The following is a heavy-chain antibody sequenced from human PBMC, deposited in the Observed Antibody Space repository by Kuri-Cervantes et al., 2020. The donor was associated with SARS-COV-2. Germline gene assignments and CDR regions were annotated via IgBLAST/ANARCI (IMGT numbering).Heavy chain of an antibody. CDR3: ARALLCSSNSCYTDAFDI. V-gene: IGHV3-7*01. CDR2: IKQDGSEK. J-gene: IGHJ3*02. D-gene: IGHD2-2*02. CDR1: GFTFSSDW. Sequence: WGSLRLSCAASGFTFSSDWMSWVRQAPGEGLEWVANIKQDGSEKYYVDTVKGRFTISRDNAKNSLYLQMNSLRAEDTAVYYCARALLCSSNSCYTDAFDIWGQGTMVTVSS.